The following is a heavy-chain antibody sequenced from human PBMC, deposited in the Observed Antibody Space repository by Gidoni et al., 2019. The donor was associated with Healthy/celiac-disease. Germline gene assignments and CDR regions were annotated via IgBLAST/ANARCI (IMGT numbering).Heavy chain of an antibody. CDR1: GVTFSSYA. J-gene: IGHJ6*02. V-gene: IGHV1-69*01. D-gene: IGHD6-13*01. CDR2: IIPIFGTA. CDR3: ARGGYSRAQALGYYYGMDV. Sequence: QVQLVQSGAEVKKPGSSVKVSCKASGVTFSSYAISWVRQAPGQGLEWMGGIIPIFGTANYAQKFQGRVTITADESTSTAYMELSSLRSEDTAVYYCARGGYSRAQALGYYYGMDVWGQGTTVTVSS.